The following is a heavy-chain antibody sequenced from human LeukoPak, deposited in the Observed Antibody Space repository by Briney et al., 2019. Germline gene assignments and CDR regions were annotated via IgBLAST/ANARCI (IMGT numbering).Heavy chain of an antibody. CDR3: ARPYSSVFFMGFDY. D-gene: IGHD3-22*01. CDR1: GGSISSYY. J-gene: IGHJ4*02. Sequence: PSETLSLTCTVSGGSISSYYWSWIRQPAGKGLEWIGRIYTSGSTNYNPSLKSRVTMSVDTSKNQFSLKLSSVTAADTAVYYCARPYSSVFFMGFDYWGQGTLVTVSS. V-gene: IGHV4-4*07. CDR2: IYTSGST.